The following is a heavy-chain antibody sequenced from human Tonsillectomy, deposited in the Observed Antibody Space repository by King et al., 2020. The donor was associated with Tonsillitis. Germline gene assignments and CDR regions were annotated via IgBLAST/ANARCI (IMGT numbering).Heavy chain of an antibody. CDR3: GREYCSCSSWYFGDYYYYYGMDV. CDR2: ISPSGGST. J-gene: IGHJ6*02. Sequence: QLVQSGAEVKKPGASVKVSCKASGYTFTTYYMHWVRQAPGQGLEWMGIISPSGGSTIYAQKFQGRVTMTRDTSTSTVYMELSSLRSEDTAVYYCGREYCSCSSWYFGDYYYYYGMDVWGQGNTVTGSS. D-gene: IGHD2-15*01. CDR1: GYTFTTYY. V-gene: IGHV1-46*01.